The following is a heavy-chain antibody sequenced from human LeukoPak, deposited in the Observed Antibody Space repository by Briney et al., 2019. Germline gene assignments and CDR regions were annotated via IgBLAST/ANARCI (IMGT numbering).Heavy chain of an antibody. CDR2: ISEDGSEK. CDR1: GFTFSTYT. V-gene: IGHV3-7*04. CDR3: ARDPGRGGDFDY. Sequence: GGSLRFSCAASGFTFSTYTMSWVRQAPGKGLEWVAKISEDGSEKYYVDSVEGRFTISRDNAKNSLCLQMNSLRAEDTAVYYCARDPGRGGDFDYLGQGTLVTVSS. J-gene: IGHJ4*02. D-gene: IGHD3-10*01.